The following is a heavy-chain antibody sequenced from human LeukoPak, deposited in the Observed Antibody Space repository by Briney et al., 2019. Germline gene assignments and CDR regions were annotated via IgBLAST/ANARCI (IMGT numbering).Heavy chain of an antibody. CDR2: IRSSFSYI. CDR3: ARGGLDYDSSGYYYDY. V-gene: IGHV3-21*01. Sequence: GGSLRLSCAASGFIFSRHAMNWVRQAPWKGLEWVSSIRSSFSYIHYADSVKGRFTISRDNAKNSLYLQLNSLRAEDTAVYYCARGGLDYDSSGYYYDYWGQGTLVTVSS. CDR1: GFIFSRHA. D-gene: IGHD3-22*01. J-gene: IGHJ4*02.